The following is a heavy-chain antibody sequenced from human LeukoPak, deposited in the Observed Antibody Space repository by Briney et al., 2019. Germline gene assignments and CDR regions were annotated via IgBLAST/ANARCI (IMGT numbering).Heavy chain of an antibody. Sequence: KASETLSLTCTVSGGSISSSSYYWGWIRQPPGKGLEWIGSIYHSGSTYYNPSLKSRVTISVDTSKNQFSLRLSSVTAADTAVYYCARAPSVKNSPFDYWGQGTLVTVSS. CDR1: GGSISSSSYY. V-gene: IGHV4-39*07. J-gene: IGHJ4*02. D-gene: IGHD5/OR15-5a*01. CDR2: IYHSGST. CDR3: ARAPSVKNSPFDY.